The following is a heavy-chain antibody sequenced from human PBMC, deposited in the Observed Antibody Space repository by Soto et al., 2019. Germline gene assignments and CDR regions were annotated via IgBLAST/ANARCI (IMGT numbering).Heavy chain of an antibody. D-gene: IGHD2-2*01. V-gene: IGHV4-59*08. CDR2: IYYSGST. Sequence: SETLSLTYTVSGGSISSYYWSWIRQPPGKGLEWIGYIYYSGSTNYNPSLKSRVTISVDTSKNQFSLKLSSVTAADTAVYYCARLYKPVPAAFDAFDIWGQGTMVTVSS. J-gene: IGHJ3*02. CDR1: GGSISSYY. CDR3: ARLYKPVPAAFDAFDI.